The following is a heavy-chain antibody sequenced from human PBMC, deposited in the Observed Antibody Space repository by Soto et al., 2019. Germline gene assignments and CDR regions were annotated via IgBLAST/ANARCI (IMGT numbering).Heavy chain of an antibody. V-gene: IGHV3-9*01. CDR3: AKDSYSSSDYMDV. J-gene: IGHJ6*03. CDR2: ISWNSGSI. D-gene: IGHD6-6*01. Sequence: PGGSLRLSCAASGFTFSGSGMHWVRQAPGKGLEWVSGISWNSGSIGYADSVKGRFTISRDNAKNSLYLQMNSLRAEDTALYYCAKDSYSSSDYMDVWGKGTTVTVSS. CDR1: GFTFSGSG.